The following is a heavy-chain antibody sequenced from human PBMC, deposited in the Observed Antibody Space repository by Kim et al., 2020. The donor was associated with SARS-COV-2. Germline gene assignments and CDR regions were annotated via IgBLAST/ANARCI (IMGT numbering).Heavy chain of an antibody. CDR1: GYTFSSYW. CDR2: IHPDESDS. D-gene: IGHD7-27*01. J-gene: IGHJ4*02. Sequence: GESLKISCKGLGYTFSSYWIGWVRQMPGQGLEWMGIIHPDESDSRYSPSFQGLVTISVDKSTSTAYLQFHSLKASDTAIYFCVRHSGLGIADYFNYWGQGSLVTVS. V-gene: IGHV5-51*01. CDR3: VRHSGLGIADYFNY.